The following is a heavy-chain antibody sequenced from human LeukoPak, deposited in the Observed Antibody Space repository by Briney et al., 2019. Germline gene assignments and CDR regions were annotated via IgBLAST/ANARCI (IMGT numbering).Heavy chain of an antibody. Sequence: GASVKVSCKASGYTFTSYGISWVRQAPGQGLEWMGWISAYNGNTHYAQKLQGRVTMTTDTSTSTAYMELRSLRSEDTAVYCCVGGFDSGELPTSLDYWGQGTLVTVSS. V-gene: IGHV1-18*01. CDR1: GYTFTSYG. D-gene: IGHD1-7*01. J-gene: IGHJ4*02. CDR2: ISAYNGNT. CDR3: VGGFDSGELPTSLDY.